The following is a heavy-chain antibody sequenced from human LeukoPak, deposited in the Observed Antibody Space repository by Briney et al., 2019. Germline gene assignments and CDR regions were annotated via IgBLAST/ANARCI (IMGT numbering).Heavy chain of an antibody. CDR1: GGSISSYY. CDR3: ARDRKQWLVPYYYYYGMDV. D-gene: IGHD6-19*01. CDR2: IYCSGST. Sequence: SETLSLTCTVSGGSISSYYWSWIRQPPGKGLEWIGYIYCSGSTNYNPSLKSRVTISVDTSKNQFSLKLSSVTAADTAVYYCARDRKQWLVPYYYYYGMDVWGQGTTVTVSS. V-gene: IGHV4-59*01. J-gene: IGHJ6*02.